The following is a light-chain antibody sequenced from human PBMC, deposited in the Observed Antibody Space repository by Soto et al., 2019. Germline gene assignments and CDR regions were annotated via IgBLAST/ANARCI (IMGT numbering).Light chain of an antibody. J-gene: IGLJ1*01. CDR2: DVN. CDR1: SSDVGGYNL. V-gene: IGLV2-14*01. Sequence: QSALTQPASVSGSPGQSITISCTGTSSDVGGYNLVSWYQQYPDKAPKLMIFDVNTRPSGVSNRFCGSKACNTASLTISGLEAEDEADYYCSSYKSSSTRPYVFGTGTKLTVL. CDR3: SSYKSSSTRPYV.